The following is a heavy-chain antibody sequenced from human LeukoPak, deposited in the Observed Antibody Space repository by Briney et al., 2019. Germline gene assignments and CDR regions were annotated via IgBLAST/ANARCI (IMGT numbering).Heavy chain of an antibody. J-gene: IGHJ4*02. CDR2: IYWDGDK. Sequence: SGPTLVNPTQTLTLTCTFSGFSLSTSGVGVGWIRQPPGKALEWLTLIYWDGDKRYSPSLKTRLTITKDTSKNQVVLTLTNVDPVDTATYYCAHYAGALLDYWGQGTLVTVSS. D-gene: IGHD2-2*01. CDR1: GFSLSTSGVG. V-gene: IGHV2-5*02. CDR3: AHYAGALLDY.